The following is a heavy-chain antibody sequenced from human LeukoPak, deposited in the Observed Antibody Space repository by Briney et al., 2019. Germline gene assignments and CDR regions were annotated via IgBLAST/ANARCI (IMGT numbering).Heavy chain of an antibody. CDR2: FDPEDGET. CDR3: ARPYCYNPSCHPDV. J-gene: IGHJ6*02. CDR1: GYTLTELS. V-gene: IGHV1-24*01. D-gene: IGHD2-2*01. Sequence: ASVKVSCKVSGYTLTELSMHWVRQAPGKGLEWMGGFDPEDGETIYAQKFQGRVTMTEDTSTDTAYMELSSLRSEDTAVYYCARPYCYNPSCHPDVWGQGTTVTVSS.